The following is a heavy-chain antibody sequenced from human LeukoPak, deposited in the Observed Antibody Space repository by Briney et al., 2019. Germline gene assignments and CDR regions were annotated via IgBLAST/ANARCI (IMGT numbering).Heavy chain of an antibody. CDR3: ARAFRARYFDL. Sequence: PSETLSLTCTVYGGSFSGYCWSWIRQPPGKGLEWVGEINHSGSTNYNPPLKSRVTISVDTSKNQFSLKLSSVTAADTAVYYCARAFRARYFDLWGRGTLVTASS. CDR2: INHSGST. J-gene: IGHJ2*01. V-gene: IGHV4-34*01. CDR1: GGSFSGYC. D-gene: IGHD2/OR15-2a*01.